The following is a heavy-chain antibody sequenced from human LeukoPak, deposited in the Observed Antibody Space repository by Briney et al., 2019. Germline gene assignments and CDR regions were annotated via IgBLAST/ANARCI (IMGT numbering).Heavy chain of an antibody. V-gene: IGHV3-64*01. J-gene: IGHJ4*02. D-gene: IGHD6-19*01. CDR2: ISSNGCST. CDR3: AREGSSGWYGSDY. Sequence: GGSLRLSCAASGFTFSSYAMHWVRQAPGKGLEYVSAISSNGCSTYYANSVKGRFTISRDNSKNTLYLQMGSLRAEDMAVYYCAREGSSGWYGSDYWGQGTLVTVSS. CDR1: GFTFSSYA.